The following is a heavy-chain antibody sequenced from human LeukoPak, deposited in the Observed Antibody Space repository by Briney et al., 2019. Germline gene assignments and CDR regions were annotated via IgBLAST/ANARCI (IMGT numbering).Heavy chain of an antibody. V-gene: IGHV3-20*04. CDR1: GFTFDDYG. J-gene: IGHJ4*02. CDR3: AGGWGSSSFDY. Sequence: GGSLRLSCAASGFTFDDYGMSWVRQAPGKGLEWVSGINWNGGSTGYADSVKGRFTISRDNAKNSLYLQMNSLRAEDTALYYCAGGWGSSSFDYWGQGTLVTVSS. D-gene: IGHD3-16*01. CDR2: INWNGGST.